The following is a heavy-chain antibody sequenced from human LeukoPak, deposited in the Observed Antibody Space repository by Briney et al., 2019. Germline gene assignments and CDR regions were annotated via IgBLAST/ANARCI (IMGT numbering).Heavy chain of an antibody. CDR1: GGSISSYY. CDR2: IYTSGST. V-gene: IGHV4-4*07. Sequence: PSETLSLTCTVPGGSISSYYWSWIRQPAGKGLEGIGRIYTSGSTNYNPSLKSRVTMSVDTSKNQFSLKLSSVTAADTAVYYCARDKLFVAFDIWGQGTMVTVSS. J-gene: IGHJ3*02. CDR3: ARDKLFVAFDI. D-gene: IGHD2-21*01.